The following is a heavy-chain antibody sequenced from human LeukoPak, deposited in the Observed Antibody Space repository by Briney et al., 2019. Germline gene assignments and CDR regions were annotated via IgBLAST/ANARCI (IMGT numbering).Heavy chain of an antibody. D-gene: IGHD2-2*01. Sequence: GGSLRLSCAASGFTFSSYTMHWVRQAPGKGLEWVAVISNDGGNKYYADSVKGRFTISRDNSKNTLYLQMNSLRAEDTAVYYCASSQEDIVVVPASRYYYYGMDVWGQGTTVTVSS. J-gene: IGHJ6*02. CDR1: GFTFSSYT. V-gene: IGHV3-30-3*01. CDR2: ISNDGGNK. CDR3: ASSQEDIVVVPASRYYYYGMDV.